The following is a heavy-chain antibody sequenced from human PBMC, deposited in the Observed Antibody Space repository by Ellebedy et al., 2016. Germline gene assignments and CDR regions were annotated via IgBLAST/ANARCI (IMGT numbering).Heavy chain of an antibody. V-gene: IGHV4-34*01. J-gene: IGHJ3*02. CDR2: INHSGST. CDR1: GGSFSGYY. CDR3: ARQSMTVGGAFDI. D-gene: IGHD2/OR15-2a*01. Sequence: SETLSLXXAVYGGSFSGYYWSWIRQPPGKGLEWIGEINHSGSTNYNPSLKSRVTISVDTSKNQFSLKLSSVTAADTAVYYCARQSMTVGGAFDIWGQGTMVTVSS.